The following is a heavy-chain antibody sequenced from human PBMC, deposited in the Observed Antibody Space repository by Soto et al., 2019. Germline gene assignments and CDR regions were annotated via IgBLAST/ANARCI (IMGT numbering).Heavy chain of an antibody. CDR1: GFTLSGYW. D-gene: IGHD3-16*01. CDR3: ARGGGNFDQ. CDR2: IKQDGSNK. V-gene: IGHV3-7*04. Sequence: EVRLVESGGGLVQPGGSLRLTCAASGFTLSGYWMSWVRQAPGKGLEWVANIKQDGSNKYYVDSVKGRFTISRDNDKNSRYLEMNGLRVEDTALYYCARGGGNFDQWGQGTLVTVSP. J-gene: IGHJ4*02.